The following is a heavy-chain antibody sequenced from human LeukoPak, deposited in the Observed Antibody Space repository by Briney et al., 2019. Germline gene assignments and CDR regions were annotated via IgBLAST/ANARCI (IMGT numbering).Heavy chain of an antibody. D-gene: IGHD6-13*01. CDR2: ISSSSSYI. V-gene: IGHV3-21*01. Sequence: GGSLRLSCAASGFTFSSYAMSWVRQAPGKGLEWVSSISSSSSYIYYADSVKGRFTISRDNAKNSLYLQMNSLRAEDTAVYYCARAASSSWYYMDVWGKGTTVTVSS. CDR1: GFTFSSYA. J-gene: IGHJ6*03. CDR3: ARAASSSWYYMDV.